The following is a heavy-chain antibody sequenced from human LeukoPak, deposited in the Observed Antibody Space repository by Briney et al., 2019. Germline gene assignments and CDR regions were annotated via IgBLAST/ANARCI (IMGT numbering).Heavy chain of an antibody. J-gene: IGHJ5*02. V-gene: IGHV4-34*01. D-gene: IGHD3-10*01. CDR2: INHSGST. CDR3: ARGPQLLWFGELEFAAHP. CDR1: GGSFSGYY. Sequence: PSETLSLTCAVYGGSFSGYYWSWIRQPPGKGLEWIGEINHSGSTNYNPSLKSRVTISVDTSKNQFSLKLSSVTAADTAVYYCARGPQLLWFGELEFAAHPWGQGTLVTVSS.